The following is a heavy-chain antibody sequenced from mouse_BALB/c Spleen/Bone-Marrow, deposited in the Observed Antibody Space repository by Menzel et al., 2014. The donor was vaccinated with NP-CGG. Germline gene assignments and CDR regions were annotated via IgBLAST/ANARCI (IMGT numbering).Heavy chain of an antibody. CDR1: GFAFXGYW. V-gene: IGHV4-1*02. CDR2: INPDSSTI. CDR3: AGNYYAMDY. Sequence: DVKLQESGGGLVQPGGSLKLSCAASGFAFXGYWMSWVRQAPGKGLEWIGEINPDSSTINYTPSLKDKFIISRDNAKNPQYLQMSKVRSEDTAIYYCAGNYYAMDYWGQGTAVTVSS. J-gene: IGHJ4*01.